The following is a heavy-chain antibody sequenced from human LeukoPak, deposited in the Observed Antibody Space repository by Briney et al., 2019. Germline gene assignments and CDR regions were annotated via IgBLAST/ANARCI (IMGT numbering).Heavy chain of an antibody. CDR3: ARIRRVYSSNTPAYYFDY. CDR1: GGSISSYY. D-gene: IGHD6-13*01. V-gene: IGHV4-59*01. CDR2: IYYSGST. Sequence: SGTLSLTCTVSGGSISSYYWSWIRQPPGKGLEWIGYIYYSGSTNYNPSLKSRVTISVDTSKNQFSLKLSSVTAADTAVYYCARIRRVYSSNTPAYYFDYWGQGTLVTVSS. J-gene: IGHJ4*02.